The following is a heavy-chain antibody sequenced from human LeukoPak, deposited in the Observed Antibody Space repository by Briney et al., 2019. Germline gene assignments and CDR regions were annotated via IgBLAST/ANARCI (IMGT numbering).Heavy chain of an antibody. D-gene: IGHD3-3*01. V-gene: IGHV1-2*02. J-gene: IGHJ4*02. CDR2: INPNSGGT. CDR1: GYTFTGYY. Sequence: GASVKVSCKASGYTFTGYYMHWVRQAPGQGLEWMGWINPNSGGTNYAQKLQGRVTMTTDTSTSTAYMELRSLRSDDTAVYYCARVSCITIFGVVTVSSGNFDYWGRGTLVTVSS. CDR3: ARVSCITIFGVVTVSSGNFDY.